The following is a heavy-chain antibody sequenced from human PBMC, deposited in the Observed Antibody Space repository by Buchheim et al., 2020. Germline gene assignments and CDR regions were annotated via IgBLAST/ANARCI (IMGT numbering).Heavy chain of an antibody. V-gene: IGHV3-30*04. D-gene: IGHD3-22*01. CDR2: ISYDGSNK. J-gene: IGHJ4*02. Sequence: QVQLVESGGGVVQPGRSLRLSCAASGFTFSSYAMHWVRQAPGKGLEWVAVISYDGSNKYYADSVKGRFTISRDNSKNTRYLQMNSLRAEDTAVYYCARGGASRGSLDYWGQGTL. CDR3: ARGGASRGSLDY. CDR1: GFTFSSYA.